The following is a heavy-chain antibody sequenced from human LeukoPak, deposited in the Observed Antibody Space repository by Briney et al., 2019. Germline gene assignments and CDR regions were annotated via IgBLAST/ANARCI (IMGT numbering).Heavy chain of an antibody. V-gene: IGHV3-30*04. CDR1: GFTFSSYT. J-gene: IGHJ4*02. D-gene: IGHD4-17*01. Sequence: GRSLRLSCAASGFTFSSYTMHWVRQAPGKGLEWVAVISYDGSNKYYADSVKGRFTISRDNSKNTLYLQMNSLRAEDTAVYYCARDDGVTTVTTGPDYWGQGTLVTVSS. CDR3: ARDDGVTTVTTGPDY. CDR2: ISYDGSNK.